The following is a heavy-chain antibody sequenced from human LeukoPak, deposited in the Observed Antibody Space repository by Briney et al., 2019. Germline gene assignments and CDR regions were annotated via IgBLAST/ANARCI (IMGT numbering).Heavy chain of an antibody. J-gene: IGHJ3*02. CDR3: AKGLGYCSSTSCYFSGAFDI. CDR1: GFTFSDYY. CDR2: ISSSGSTI. D-gene: IGHD2-2*01. Sequence: GGSLRLSCAASGFTFSDYYMSWIRQAPGKGLEWVSYISSSGSTIYYADSVKGRFTISRDNAKNSLYLQMNSLRAEDTAVYYCAKGLGYCSSTSCYFSGAFDIWGQGTMVTVSS. V-gene: IGHV3-11*01.